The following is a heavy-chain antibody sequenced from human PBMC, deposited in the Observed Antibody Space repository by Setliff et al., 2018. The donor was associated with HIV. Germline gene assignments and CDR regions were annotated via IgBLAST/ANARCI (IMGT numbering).Heavy chain of an antibody. CDR3: ARVFPPIRGAPFGTPPGDFEI. Sequence: SETLSLTCSVSGGAISPFYWSWIRHPAGKGLEWIGRIYISGNTIYNPSLKRRVTMSVDTSKNQFSRKLNSVTAADTAVYYCARVFPPIRGAPFGTPPGDFEIWGQGTKVTVSS. CDR2: IYISGNT. CDR1: GGAISPFY. V-gene: IGHV4-4*07. D-gene: IGHD2-2*02. J-gene: IGHJ3*02.